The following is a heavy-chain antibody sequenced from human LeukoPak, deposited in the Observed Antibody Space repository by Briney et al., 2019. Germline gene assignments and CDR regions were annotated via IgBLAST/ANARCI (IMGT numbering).Heavy chain of an antibody. J-gene: IGHJ3*02. CDR2: FDPEDGET. Sequence: ASVKVSCKVSGYTLTELSMHWGRQAPGKGLEWMGGFDPEDGETIYAQKFQGRVNMTEDTSTDTAYMELRSLRSEDTAVYYCATGVTMVRGVKSDAFDIWGQGTMVTVSS. V-gene: IGHV1-24*01. CDR1: GYTLTELS. CDR3: ATGVTMVRGVKSDAFDI. D-gene: IGHD3-10*01.